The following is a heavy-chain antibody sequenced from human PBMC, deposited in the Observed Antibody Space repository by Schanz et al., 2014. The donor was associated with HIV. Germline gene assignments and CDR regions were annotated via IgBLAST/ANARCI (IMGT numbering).Heavy chain of an antibody. V-gene: IGHV4-59*08. CDR2: MYYTGST. CDR1: GASISGYY. J-gene: IGHJ5*02. D-gene: IGHD5-18*01. Sequence: QVQLQESGPGLVKPSETLSLTCNVSGASISGYYCTWIRQPPGKGLEWIGYMYYTGSTSYNPSLKSRVSISVDTSKDQFSLKLNSVTAADTAVYYCARVLPPFTAMGIDNYFDPWGQGILVTVSS. CDR3: ARVLPPFTAMGIDNYFDP.